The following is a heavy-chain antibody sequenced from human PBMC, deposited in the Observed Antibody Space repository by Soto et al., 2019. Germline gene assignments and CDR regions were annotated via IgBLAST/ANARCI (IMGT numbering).Heavy chain of an antibody. V-gene: IGHV1-69*12. CDR1: GGTFSSYA. Sequence: QVQLVQSGAEVKKPGSSVKVSCKASGGTFSSYAISWVRQAPGQGLEWMGGIIPIFGTANYAQKFQGRVTITADESTSTAYMELSSLRSEDTAVYYCARGHTVTLLYYYYYGMDVWGQGTTVTVSS. CDR2: IIPIFGTA. J-gene: IGHJ6*02. D-gene: IGHD4-4*01. CDR3: ARGHTVTLLYYYYYGMDV.